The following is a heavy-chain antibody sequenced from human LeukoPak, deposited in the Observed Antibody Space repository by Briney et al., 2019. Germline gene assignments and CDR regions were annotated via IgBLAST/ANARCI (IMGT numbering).Heavy chain of an antibody. Sequence: PGRSLRLSCAASGFTFSSYAMHWVRQAPGKGLEWVAVISYDGSNKYYADSVKGRFTISRDNAKNSLYLQMNSLRAEDTAVYSCARTMIAATGTWDDAFDIWGQGTMVTVSS. CDR2: ISYDGSNK. J-gene: IGHJ3*02. CDR1: GFTFSSYA. V-gene: IGHV3-30-3*01. CDR3: ARTMIAATGTWDDAFDI. D-gene: IGHD6-13*01.